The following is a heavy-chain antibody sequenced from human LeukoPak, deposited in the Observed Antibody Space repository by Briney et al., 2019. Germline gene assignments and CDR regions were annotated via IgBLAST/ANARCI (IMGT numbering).Heavy chain of an antibody. CDR1: GYTFTSYD. J-gene: IGHJ6*02. CDR3: ARDYSSGWYDDPIYYYYGMDV. CDR2: MNPNSGNT. V-gene: IGHV1-8*03. D-gene: IGHD6-19*01. Sequence: ASVKVSCKASGYTFTSYDINWVRQATGQGLEWMGWMNPNSGNTGYAQKFQGRVTITRNTSISTAYMELSSLRSEDTAVYYCARDYSSGWYDDPIYYYYGMDVWGQGATVTVSS.